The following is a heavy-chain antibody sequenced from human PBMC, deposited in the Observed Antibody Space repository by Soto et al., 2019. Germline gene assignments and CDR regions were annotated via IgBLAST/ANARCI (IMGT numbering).Heavy chain of an antibody. Sequence: QVQLQESGPGLVKPSETLSLTCTVSGGSVSSGSYYCGWIRQPPGKGLEWIGYIYHSGSTNYNPSLKSRVTISVDTSKNQFSLSLTSVTAADTAVYYCARLSAAWFDPWGQGTLVTVAS. CDR3: ARLSAAWFDP. J-gene: IGHJ5*02. V-gene: IGHV4-61*01. CDR2: IYHSGST. CDR1: GGSVSSGSYY. D-gene: IGHD6-19*01.